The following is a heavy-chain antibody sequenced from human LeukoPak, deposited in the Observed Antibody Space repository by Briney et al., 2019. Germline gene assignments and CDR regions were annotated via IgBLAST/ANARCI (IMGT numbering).Heavy chain of an antibody. CDR3: ALVVPGAIYYYYYMDV. D-gene: IGHD2-2*01. CDR1: GGTFSSYA. Sequence: SVKVSCKASGGTFSSYAISWVRQAPGQGLEWMGRIIPILGIANYAQKFQGRVTITADKSTSTAYMELSSLRSEDTAVYYCALVVPGAIYYYYYMDVWGKGTTVTVSS. J-gene: IGHJ6*03. V-gene: IGHV1-69*04. CDR2: IIPILGIA.